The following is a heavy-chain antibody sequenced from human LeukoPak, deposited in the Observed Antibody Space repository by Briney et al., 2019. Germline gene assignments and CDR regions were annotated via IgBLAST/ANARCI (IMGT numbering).Heavy chain of an antibody. CDR2: IHYIGNT. CDR3: ARVRDDYFFDY. V-gene: IGHV4-31*03. J-gene: IGHJ4*02. CDR1: GGSIGTSGYY. Sequence: SETLSLTCTVSGGSIGTSGYYWSWIRQHPGTGLEWIAYIHYIGNTYYNPSLESRVTMSVGTSSNQFSLNVASVTAADTAVYYCARVRDDYFFDYWGQGILVTVSS. D-gene: IGHD3-3*01.